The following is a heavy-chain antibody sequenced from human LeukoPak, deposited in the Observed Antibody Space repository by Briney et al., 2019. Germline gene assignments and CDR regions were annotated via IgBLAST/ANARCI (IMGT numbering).Heavy chain of an antibody. Sequence: ASVKVSCKASGYTFTTYYIHWVRQAPGQGLEWMGIINPSGGSTSYTQKFQGRVTMTRDTSTSTVYMEMSNLTSEDTAVYYCARGKYCGGDCPTAPLDYWGQGTLVTVSS. D-gene: IGHD2-21*02. J-gene: IGHJ4*02. CDR2: INPSGGST. V-gene: IGHV1-46*01. CDR1: GYTFTTYY. CDR3: ARGKYCGGDCPTAPLDY.